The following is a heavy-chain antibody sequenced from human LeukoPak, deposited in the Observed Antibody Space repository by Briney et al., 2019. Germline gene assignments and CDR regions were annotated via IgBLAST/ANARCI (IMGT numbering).Heavy chain of an antibody. CDR2: IYTSGST. V-gene: IGHV4-61*02. Sequence: PSETLSLTCTVSGGSISSGSYYWSWIRQPAGKGLEWIGRIYTSGSTNYNPSLKSRVTISVDQSKNHFSLKLSSVTAADTAVYFCARETDYSDPNWFDPWGQGTLVTVSS. CDR3: ARETDYSDPNWFDP. D-gene: IGHD4-11*01. J-gene: IGHJ5*02. CDR1: GGSISSGSYY.